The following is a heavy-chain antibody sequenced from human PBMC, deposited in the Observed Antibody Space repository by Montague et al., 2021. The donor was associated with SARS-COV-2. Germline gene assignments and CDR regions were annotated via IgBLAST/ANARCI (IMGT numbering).Heavy chain of an antibody. Sequence: SETLSLTCAVHGGSFSTYSWNWIRQPPGKGLEWIGEIHHGGSTNXNPSLKSRVTISADTSKNRFSLKLTSVAAADTAVYYCARLGDGVVPSPILGVGPYYSYYYMDVWGKGTTVTVSS. CDR2: IHHGGST. J-gene: IGHJ6*03. D-gene: IGHD3-10*01. CDR3: ARLGDGVVPSPILGVGPYYSYYYMDV. CDR1: GGSFSTYS. V-gene: IGHV4-34*01.